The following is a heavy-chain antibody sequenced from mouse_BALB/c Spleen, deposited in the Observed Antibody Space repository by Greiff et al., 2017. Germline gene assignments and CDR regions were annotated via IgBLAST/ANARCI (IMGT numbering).Heavy chain of an antibody. Sequence: VKLVESGAELARPGASVKMSCKASGYTFTSYTMHWVKQRPGQGLEWIGYINPSSGYTNYNQKFKDKATLTADKSSSTAYMQLSSLTSEDSAVYYCARSGSYYYGSSSNWYFDVWGAGTTVTVSS. CDR3: ARSGSYYYGSSSNWYFDV. CDR2: INPSSGYT. CDR1: GYTFTSYT. J-gene: IGHJ1*01. D-gene: IGHD1-1*01. V-gene: IGHV1-4*01.